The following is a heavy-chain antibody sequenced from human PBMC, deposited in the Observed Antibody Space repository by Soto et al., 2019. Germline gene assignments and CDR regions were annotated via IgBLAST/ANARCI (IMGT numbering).Heavy chain of an antibody. CDR2: TYYRSKWYN. CDR1: GDSVSSNSAA. Sequence: SETLSLTCAISGDSVSSNSAAWNWIRQSPSRGLEWLGRTYYRSKWYNDYAVSVKSRITINPDTSKNQFSLQLNSVTPEDTAVYYCTTEDCSSTSCYERGYYYYGMDVRGQGTTVTVSS. D-gene: IGHD2-2*01. CDR3: TTEDCSSTSCYERGYYYYGMDV. J-gene: IGHJ6*02. V-gene: IGHV6-1*01.